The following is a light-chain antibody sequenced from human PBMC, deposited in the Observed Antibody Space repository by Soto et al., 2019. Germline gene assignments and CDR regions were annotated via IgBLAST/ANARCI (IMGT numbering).Light chain of an antibody. CDR2: DAS. Sequence: EIVWTQSPATLSLSPGERATLSCRASQSISNSLAWYQQKPGQAPRLLIFDASSRAPGIPARFSGSGSGTDFSLTISSLEPEDFAVYYCQQRRNWWTFGQGTRVEIK. CDR3: QQRRNWWT. CDR1: QSISNS. V-gene: IGKV3-11*01. J-gene: IGKJ1*01.